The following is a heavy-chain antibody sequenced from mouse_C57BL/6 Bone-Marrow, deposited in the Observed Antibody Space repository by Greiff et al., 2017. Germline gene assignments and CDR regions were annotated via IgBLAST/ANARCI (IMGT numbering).Heavy chain of an antibody. CDR1: GYAFSSYW. CDR2: IYPGDGDT. D-gene: IGHD1-1*01. J-gene: IGHJ2*01. V-gene: IGHV1-80*01. CDR3: AVITTVVGYFDY. Sequence: VQLVESGAELVKPGASVKISCKASGYAFSSYWMNWVKQRPGKGLEWIGQIYPGDGDTNYNGKFKGKATLTADKSSSTAYMQLSSLTSEDSAVYFCAVITTVVGYFDYWGQGTTLTVSS.